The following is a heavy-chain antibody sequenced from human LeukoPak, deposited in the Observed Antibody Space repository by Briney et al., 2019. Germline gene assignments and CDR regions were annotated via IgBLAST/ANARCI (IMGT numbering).Heavy chain of an antibody. D-gene: IGHD3-10*01. CDR1: GGSISSYY. J-gene: IGHJ5*02. V-gene: IGHV4-4*07. CDR3: ARVRLLWFGELGLDP. CDR2: IYSNGST. Sequence: SETLSLTCTVSGGSISSYYWSWIRQPAGKGVEWIGRIYSNGSTNYNPSLKSRVTMSVDTSKNQFSLKLSSVTAADTAVYYCARVRLLWFGELGLDPWGQGTLVTVSS.